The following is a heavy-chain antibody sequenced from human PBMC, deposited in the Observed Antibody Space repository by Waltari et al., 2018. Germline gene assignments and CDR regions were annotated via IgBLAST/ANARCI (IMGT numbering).Heavy chain of an antibody. Sequence: QVQLQQWGAGLLKPSETLSLTCAVYGGSLTGYWWSWIRQPPGKGLEWIVEVNQSGYTCYKTSLKSLVTISVDTSKNQFSLNLRSVAAADTAVYYCAKHRDPGHSFDIWGQGTTVTVSS. CDR1: GGSLTGYW. D-gene: IGHD2-21*01. CDR2: VNQSGYT. J-gene: IGHJ3*02. V-gene: IGHV4-34*02. CDR3: AKHRDPGHSFDI.